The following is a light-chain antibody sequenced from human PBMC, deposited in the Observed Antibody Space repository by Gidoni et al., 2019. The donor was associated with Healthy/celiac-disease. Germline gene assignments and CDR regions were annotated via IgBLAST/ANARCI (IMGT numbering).Light chain of an antibody. V-gene: IGKV1-13*02. CDR2: AAS. CDR3: QQFNSYPHT. CDR1: QLINSA. Sequence: ALQLTQSPSYLSESVGDSVTITCRARQLINSAVAWYPQKPGKAPKRLIYAASRLESGVTSRFSGSGAGTYFTLTSSSLQPEDFATYCCQQFNSYPHTFGGGTKVEIK. J-gene: IGKJ4*01.